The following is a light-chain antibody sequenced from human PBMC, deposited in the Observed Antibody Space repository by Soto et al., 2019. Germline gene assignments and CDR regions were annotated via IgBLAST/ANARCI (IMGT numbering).Light chain of an antibody. J-gene: IGKJ2*01. V-gene: IGKV3-20*01. Sequence: EIVLTQSPGTLSSSPGERATLSCRASQSVSSSHLAWYQQKPGQAPRLLIYGASSRATGIPDRFSGSGSGTDVTLTISRLEPEDFSVYFCQHYGDSPMYTFGQGTKLEI. CDR2: GAS. CDR3: QHYGDSPMYT. CDR1: QSVSSSH.